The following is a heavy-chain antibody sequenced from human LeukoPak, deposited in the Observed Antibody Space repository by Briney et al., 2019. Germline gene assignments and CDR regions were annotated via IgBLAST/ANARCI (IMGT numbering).Heavy chain of an antibody. CDR3: ARGLWNILTGYYIDY. CDR1: GGSIRSYY. J-gene: IGHJ4*02. CDR2: IYYSGST. V-gene: IGHV4-59*01. Sequence: SETLSLTCTVSGGSIRSYYWSWIRQPPGKGLEWIAYIYYSGSTNYNPSLKSRVTISVDTSKKQFSLKLSSVTAADTAVYYCARGLWNILTGYYIDYWGQGTLVTVSS. D-gene: IGHD3-9*01.